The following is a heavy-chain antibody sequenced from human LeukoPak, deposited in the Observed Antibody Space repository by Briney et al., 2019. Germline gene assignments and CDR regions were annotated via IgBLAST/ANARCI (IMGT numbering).Heavy chain of an antibody. J-gene: IGHJ3*02. Sequence: SGPTLVNPTETLTLTCSLSGFSISTSGVGVGWIRQPPGKALEWLVFIYWDDDKRYTPSLRSRLTITKDTSKNQVVLTMTNMDPVDTGTYICAHRRVYNGNWNGGALDIWGQGTMVSVSS. CDR2: IYWDDDK. V-gene: IGHV2-5*02. CDR3: AHRRVYNGNWNGGALDI. CDR1: GFSISTSGVG. D-gene: IGHD1-1*01.